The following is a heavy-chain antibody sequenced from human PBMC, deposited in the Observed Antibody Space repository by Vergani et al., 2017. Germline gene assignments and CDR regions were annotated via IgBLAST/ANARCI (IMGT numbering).Heavy chain of an antibody. CDR2: SHRSRSA. J-gene: IGHJ6*03. Sequence: QVQLQQWGPGLVTPSGTLSLTCAVYGGSISSDNWWNWVRQAPGKGLQWIGESHRSRSANDNPSLRRRVTISLDKSKNQFSLKLTSGTAADTAVYFCARVHPSGSYSYYYYYMDVWGKGTTVTVSS. CDR1: GGSISSDNW. D-gene: IGHD1-26*01. CDR3: ARVHPSGSYSYYYYYMDV. V-gene: IGHV4-4*02.